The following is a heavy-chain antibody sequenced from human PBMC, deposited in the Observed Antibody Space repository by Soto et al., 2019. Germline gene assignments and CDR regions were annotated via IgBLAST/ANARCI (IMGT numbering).Heavy chain of an antibody. Sequence: EVQLLESGGGLVQPGGSLRLSCAASGFTFSSYAMGWVRQAPGKGLEWVAAISGSGENTYHPDSVKGRFTISRDNSKNTLVLQMNSLRAEDTAVYYCAQDLGLGGGSCYGDWGQGTLVTVSS. D-gene: IGHD2-15*01. CDR2: ISGSGENT. CDR1: GFTFSSYA. CDR3: AQDLGLGGGSCYGD. V-gene: IGHV3-23*01. J-gene: IGHJ4*02.